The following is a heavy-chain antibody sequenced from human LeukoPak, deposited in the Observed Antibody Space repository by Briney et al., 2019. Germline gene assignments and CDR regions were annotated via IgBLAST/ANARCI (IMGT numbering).Heavy chain of an antibody. Sequence: GGSLRLSCAASGFTFSSYEMNWVRQAPGKGLEWVSYISSSGSTIYYADSVKGRFTISRDNAKNSLYLQMNSLRAEDTAVYYCARAPGVGSSSWFYWFDPWGQGTLVTVSS. D-gene: IGHD6-13*01. V-gene: IGHV3-48*03. J-gene: IGHJ5*02. CDR2: ISSSGSTI. CDR3: ARAPGVGSSSWFYWFDP. CDR1: GFTFSSYE.